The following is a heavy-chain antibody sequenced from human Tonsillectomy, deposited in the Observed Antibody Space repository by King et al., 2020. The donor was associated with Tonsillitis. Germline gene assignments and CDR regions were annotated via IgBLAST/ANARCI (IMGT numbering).Heavy chain of an antibody. CDR1: GFSFTHAW. CDR3: TSPYPPYPTGWNHIDF. CDR2: IKSETHGGTT. V-gene: IGHV3-15*01. J-gene: IGHJ4*02. Sequence: VQLVESGGGLVKPGGSLRLNCAVSGFSFTHAWMSWVRQTPGKGLEWVARIKSETHGGTTDYAAPVKGRFTITRDDSKTTIYLQMNSLKTEDTAVYYCTSPYPPYPTGWNHIDFWGQGTLVTVSS. D-gene: IGHD1-14*01.